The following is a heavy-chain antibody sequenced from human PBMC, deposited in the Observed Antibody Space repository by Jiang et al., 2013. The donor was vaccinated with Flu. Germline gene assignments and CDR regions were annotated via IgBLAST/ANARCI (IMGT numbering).Heavy chain of an antibody. CDR2: ISSSSAYI. J-gene: IGHJ6*02. V-gene: IGHV3-21*01. Sequence: VQLVESGGGLVKPGGSLSLSCAASGFTFTSYTMNWVRQAPGKGLEWVSSISSSSAYIYHADSVKARFTIFRDNAKNSLYLQMNSLRADDTAVYYCARASGRDGFGESKLLHFYAMDVWGQGTTVTVSS. CDR1: GFTFTSYT. CDR3: ARASGRDGFGESKLLHFYAMDV. D-gene: IGHD3-10*01.